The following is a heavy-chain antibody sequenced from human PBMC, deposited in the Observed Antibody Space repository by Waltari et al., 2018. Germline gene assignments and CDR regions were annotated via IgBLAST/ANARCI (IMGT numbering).Heavy chain of an antibody. Sequence: EVQLVESGGGLVKPGGSLRLSCAASGFTFSSYSMNWVRQAPGKGLEWVSSISMSSSYIYYADSVKGRFTISRDNAKNSLYLQMNSLRAEDTAVYYCARGIAAAGPEDYWGQGTLVTVSS. CDR1: GFTFSSYS. D-gene: IGHD6-13*01. J-gene: IGHJ4*02. CDR2: ISMSSSYI. V-gene: IGHV3-21*01. CDR3: ARGIAAAGPEDY.